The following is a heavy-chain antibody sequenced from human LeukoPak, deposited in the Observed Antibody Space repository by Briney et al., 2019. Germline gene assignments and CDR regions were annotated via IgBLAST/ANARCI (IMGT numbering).Heavy chain of an antibody. CDR3: ARGVSRGADY. Sequence: ASVKVSCKASGYTFTGYYMHWVRQAPGQGLEWMGWVSTDSGNSDSAQKFQGRITLTRDTSISTVFLELRNLRSDDTAVYYCARGVSRGADYWGQGTLVTVSS. J-gene: IGHJ4*02. V-gene: IGHV1-2*02. D-gene: IGHD3-16*01. CDR2: VSTDSGNS. CDR1: GYTFTGYY.